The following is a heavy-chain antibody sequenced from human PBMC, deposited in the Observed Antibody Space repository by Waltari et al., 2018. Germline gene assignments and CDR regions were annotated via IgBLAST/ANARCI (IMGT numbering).Heavy chain of an antibody. J-gene: IGHJ4*02. CDR1: GGSISSGGYY. D-gene: IGHD6-13*01. Sequence: QVQLQESGPGLVKPSQTLSLTCTVSGGSISSGGYYWSWIRQHPGTGLEWIGYIYYSVSTYHNPYRQSRVTRAVDTYKNQFSLKLGSVTAADTAVYYCARVGRIAAAGSKGSFDYWGQGTLVTVSS. CDR2: IYYSVST. V-gene: IGHV4-31*03. CDR3: ARVGRIAAAGSKGSFDY.